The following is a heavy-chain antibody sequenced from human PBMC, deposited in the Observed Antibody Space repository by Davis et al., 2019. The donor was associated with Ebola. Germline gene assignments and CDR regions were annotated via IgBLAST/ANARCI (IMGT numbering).Heavy chain of an antibody. CDR1: GGTFSSYA. CDR3: ARGIYCRDGSCYSLGWFDP. V-gene: IGHV1-69*06. J-gene: IGHJ5*02. Sequence: SVKVSCKASGGTFSSYAISWVRQAPGQGLEWMGGIIPIFGTANPAQKFQGRVTITADKSTSIAYMELSSLRSEDTAVYYCARGIYCRDGSCYSLGWFDPWGQGTLVTVSS. CDR2: IIPIFGTA. D-gene: IGHD2-15*01.